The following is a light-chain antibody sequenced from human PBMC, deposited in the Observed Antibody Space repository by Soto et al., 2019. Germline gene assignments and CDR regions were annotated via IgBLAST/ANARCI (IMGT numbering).Light chain of an antibody. CDR3: QQYSASPRT. CDR2: GAS. CDR1: QSVRSNY. J-gene: IGKJ3*01. V-gene: IGKV3-20*01. Sequence: ESVLTQSPGTLSLSPGERGTLSCRASQSVRSNYLAWFQQKPGQAPRLLIYGASTRATGIPDRFSGSGSGTDFTLTISRLEPEDSAVYYCQQYSASPRTFGPGTKVDI.